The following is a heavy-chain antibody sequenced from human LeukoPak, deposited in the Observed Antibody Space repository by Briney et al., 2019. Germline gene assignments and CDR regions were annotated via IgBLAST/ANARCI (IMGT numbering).Heavy chain of an antibody. CDR1: GFTFSSYS. V-gene: IGHV3-21*01. CDR2: ISSSSSYI. CDR3: ARSDSSGPFDY. J-gene: IGHJ4*02. Sequence: GGSLRLSCAASGFTFSSYSMNWVRQAPGKGLEWVSSISSSSSYIYYADSVEGRFTISRDNAKNSLYLQMNSLRAEDTAVYYCARSDSSGPFDYWGQGTLVTVSS. D-gene: IGHD6-19*01.